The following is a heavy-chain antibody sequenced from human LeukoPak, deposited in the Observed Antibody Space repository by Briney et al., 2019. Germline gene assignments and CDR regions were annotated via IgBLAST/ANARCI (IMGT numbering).Heavy chain of an antibody. CDR1: GYTLSIYG. D-gene: IGHD2-2*01. Sequence: ASVKVSCKASGYTLSIYGISWVRQAPGQGLEWMAWISTYNGDTKYAQKFQGRVSVTTDTSTATVYMELRSLRSDDTAVYYCGREFCDTARCYLPDYWGQGTLVTVSS. J-gene: IGHJ4*02. V-gene: IGHV1-18*01. CDR2: ISTYNGDT. CDR3: GREFCDTARCYLPDY.